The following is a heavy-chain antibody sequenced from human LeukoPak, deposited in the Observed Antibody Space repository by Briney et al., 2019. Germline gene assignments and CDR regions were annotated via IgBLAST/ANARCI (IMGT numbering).Heavy chain of an antibody. D-gene: IGHD6-19*01. CDR1: GYTFTSYG. CDR2: ISAYNGNT. J-gene: IGHJ5*02. Sequence: ASVKVSCKASGYTFTSYGISWVRQAPGQGLEWMGRISAYNGNTNYAQKLQGRVTMTTDTSTSTAYMELRSLRSDDTAVYYCASVSSGWSVYWFDPWGQGTLVTVSS. V-gene: IGHV1-18*01. CDR3: ASVSSGWSVYWFDP.